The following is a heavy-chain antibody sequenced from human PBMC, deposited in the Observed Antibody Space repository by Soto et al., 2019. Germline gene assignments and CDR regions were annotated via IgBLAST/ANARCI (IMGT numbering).Heavy chain of an antibody. CDR1: GFSLTTWGEC. D-gene: IGHD5-12*01. CDR3: AHRRASGYVYGGLDY. CDR2: IDWDDHK. Sequence: SGFSLTTWGECVSWIRQPPGKALEWLARIDWDDHKYYSTSLKTRLTISKDTSKNQVVLTMTNMDPVDTATYDCAHRRASGYVYGGLDYWGQGTLDTVSS. V-gene: IGHV2-70*12. J-gene: IGHJ4*02.